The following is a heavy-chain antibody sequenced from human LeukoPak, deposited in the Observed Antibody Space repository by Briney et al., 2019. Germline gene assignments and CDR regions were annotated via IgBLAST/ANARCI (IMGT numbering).Heavy chain of an antibody. J-gene: IGHJ4*02. Sequence: GASAKVSCKVSGHTLIALSMHWVRQAPGKGVEWLGGFEPEDGETIYAQQFQGRVTMTEDTSTDTAYMELSSLRSEDTAVYYCAASSPQNWKTHEYWGQGTLVTVSS. V-gene: IGHV1-24*01. CDR3: AASSPQNWKTHEY. CDR2: FEPEDGET. D-gene: IGHD1-1*01. CDR1: GHTLIALS.